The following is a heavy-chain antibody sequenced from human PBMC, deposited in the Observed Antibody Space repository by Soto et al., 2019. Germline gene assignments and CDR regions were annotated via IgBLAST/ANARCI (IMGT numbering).Heavy chain of an antibody. CDR1: EDIFNNFG. CDR3: ARDLTRFCSGGSCPFSM. CDR2: VSYYNGNT. V-gene: IGHV1-18*01. D-gene: IGHD2-15*01. J-gene: IGHJ4*02. Sequence: QAQLVQSGAEVKKPGASVKVACTASEDIFNNFGITWVRQAPGQGLEWLGWVSYYNGNTNYAHRLQGRVFMTTDTATSTASLELRSIAFDAAAVYCGARDLTRFCSGGSCPFSMWGQGTQVIVSS.